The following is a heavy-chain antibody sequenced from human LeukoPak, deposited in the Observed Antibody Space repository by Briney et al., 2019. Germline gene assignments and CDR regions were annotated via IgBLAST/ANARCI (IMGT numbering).Heavy chain of an antibody. D-gene: IGHD3-10*02. CDR1: GFTFSSYE. CDR3: AELGITMIGGV. J-gene: IGHJ6*04. CDR2: ISSSGSTI. V-gene: IGHV3-48*03. Sequence: GGSLRLSCAASGFTFSSYEMNWVRQAPGKGLEWVSYISSSGSTIYYADSVKGRFTISGDNTKNSMYLQMNSLRAEDTAVYYCAELGITMIGGVWGKGTTVTISS.